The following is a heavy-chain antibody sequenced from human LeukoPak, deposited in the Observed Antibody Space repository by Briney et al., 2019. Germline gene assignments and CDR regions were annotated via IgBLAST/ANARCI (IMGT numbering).Heavy chain of an antibody. D-gene: IGHD6-13*01. J-gene: IGHJ5*02. CDR2: IYYSGST. V-gene: IGHV4-31*03. CDR1: GGSISSGGYY. CDR3: ARESVSSSWYLNWFDP. Sequence: SETLSLTCTVSGGSISSGGYYWSWIRQHPGKGLEWIGYIYYSGSTYYNPSLKSRVTISVDTSKNQFSLKLNSVTAADTAVYYCARESVSSSWYLNWFDPWGQGTLVTVSS.